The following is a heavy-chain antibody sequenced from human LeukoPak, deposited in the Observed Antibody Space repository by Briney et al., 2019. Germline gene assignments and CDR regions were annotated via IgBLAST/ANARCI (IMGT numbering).Heavy chain of an antibody. CDR1: GFTFSSYA. CDR2: ISGSGTGT. J-gene: IGHJ4*02. Sequence: GESLRLSCAASGFTFSSYAMSWVRQAPGKGLEWVSPISGSGTGTYYADSVKGRFTISRDNSKYTLYLQMNSLRADDTAVYYCAKGGYSSGWRNYFDYWGQGTLATVSS. V-gene: IGHV3-23*01. CDR3: AKGGYSSGWRNYFDY. D-gene: IGHD6-19*01.